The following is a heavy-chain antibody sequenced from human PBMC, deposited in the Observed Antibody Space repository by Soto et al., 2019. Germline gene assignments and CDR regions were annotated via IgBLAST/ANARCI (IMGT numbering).Heavy chain of an antibody. CDR2: IEYSGST. CDR1: GDSISSYY. CDR3: ARAFTFPNHWFDP. V-gene: IGHV4-59*01. Sequence: SSETLSLTCTVSGDSISSYYWSWIRQPPGKGLEWIGYIEYSGSTNYNPSLRSRVTISKDTSKNQFSLKLTSVTAADTAVYYCARAFTFPNHWFDPWGQGTLVTVSS. J-gene: IGHJ5*02. D-gene: IGHD3-10*01.